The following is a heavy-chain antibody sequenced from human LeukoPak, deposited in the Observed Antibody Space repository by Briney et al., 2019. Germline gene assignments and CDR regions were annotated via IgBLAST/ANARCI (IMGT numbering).Heavy chain of an antibody. J-gene: IGHJ3*02. CDR1: GFTFSDYY. CDR3: ARGLPPAYCSGGSCYSDDAFDI. Sequence: KTGGSLRLSCAASGFTFSDYYMGWIRQAPGKGLEWISYITSNGNSVYYAASVKGRFTISRDNAKNSLYLQMNSLRAEDTAVYYCARGLPPAYCSGGSCYSDDAFDIWGQGTMVTVSS. CDR2: ITSNGNSV. V-gene: IGHV3-11*04. D-gene: IGHD2-15*01.